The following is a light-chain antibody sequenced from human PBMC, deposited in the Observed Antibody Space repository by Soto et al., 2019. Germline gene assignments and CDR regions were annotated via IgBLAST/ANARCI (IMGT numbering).Light chain of an antibody. CDR2: GAS. CDR3: HQFRSSPPAVT. V-gene: IGKV3-20*01. CDR1: QSVSTRY. J-gene: IGKJ2*01. Sequence: ESMLTQSPGTLSLSPGERATLSCRASQSVSTRYLAWYQQKPGQAPRLLLYGASIRATGIPDRFSGSRSGTDFPLPINRLERDGLAVYCCHQFRSSPPAVTFGQGTKLEI.